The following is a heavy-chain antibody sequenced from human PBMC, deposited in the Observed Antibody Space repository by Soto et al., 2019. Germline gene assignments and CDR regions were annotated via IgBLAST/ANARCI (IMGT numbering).Heavy chain of an antibody. CDR2: IWYDGSNK. J-gene: IGHJ4*02. CDR3: AGDRDRCGWYYGY. Sequence: QVQLVESGGGVVQPGRSLRLSCAASGFTFSSYGMHWVRQAPGKGLEWVAVIWYDGSNKYYADSVKGRFTISRDNSKKTLSLQVSSLRAEDPAVYYCAGDRDRCGWYYGYWGQGTLVTVSS. V-gene: IGHV3-33*01. CDR1: GFTFSSYG. D-gene: IGHD6-19*01.